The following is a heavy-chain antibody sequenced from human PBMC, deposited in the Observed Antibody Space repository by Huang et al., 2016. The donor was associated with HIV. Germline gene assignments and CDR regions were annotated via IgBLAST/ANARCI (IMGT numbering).Heavy chain of an antibody. V-gene: IGHV1-69*10. CDR3: AREGQNWLGKPFGALAF. CDR1: GVSFSDYA. J-gene: IGHJ4*03. D-gene: IGHD3-16*01. CDR2: IIPRFGLT. Sequence: QAQLVQSGAAVMKPGSSVRVSCTASGVSFSDYAFSWVRRAPGQGLAWRGGIIPRFGLTNYAPRLQGRVTISADKSSNTVYLELTSLRSGDTAVYYCAREGQNWLGKPFGALAFWGQGTEVIVSS.